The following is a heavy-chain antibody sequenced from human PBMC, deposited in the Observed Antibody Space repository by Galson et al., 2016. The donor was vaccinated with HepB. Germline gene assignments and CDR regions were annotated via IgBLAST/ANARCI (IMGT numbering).Heavy chain of an antibody. CDR1: GGPIRSGGYY. CDR2: IYYTGST. J-gene: IGHJ5*02. Sequence: TLSLTCTVSGGPIRSGGYYWTWIRQHPGKGLEWIGYIYYTGSTDYNPSLKSRVIISVDTSKNQFSLKLTSVTAADTAVYYCARQRSVWWFDPWGQGTLVTVSS. D-gene: IGHD5/OR15-5a*01. CDR3: ARQRSVWWFDP. V-gene: IGHV4-31*03.